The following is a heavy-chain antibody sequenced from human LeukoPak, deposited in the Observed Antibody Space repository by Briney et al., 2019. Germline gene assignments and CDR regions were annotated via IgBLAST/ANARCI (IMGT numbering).Heavy chain of an antibody. J-gene: IGHJ3*02. V-gene: IGHV1-69*13. Sequence: SVKVSCKASGGTFSSYAISWVRQAPGQGLEWMGGIIPIFGTANYAQKFQGRVTIAADESTSTAYMELSSLRSEDTAVYYCARDRKFGELSDAFDIWGQGTMVTVSS. CDR3: ARDRKFGELSDAFDI. CDR2: IIPIFGTA. CDR1: GGTFSSYA. D-gene: IGHD3-10*01.